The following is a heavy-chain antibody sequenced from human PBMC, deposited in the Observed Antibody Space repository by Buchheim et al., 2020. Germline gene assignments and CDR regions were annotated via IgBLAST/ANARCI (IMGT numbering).Heavy chain of an antibody. CDR3: ARDVGPNYDFWSGYSGGWFDP. CDR1: GFTFSSYW. V-gene: IGHV3-74*01. D-gene: IGHD3-3*01. J-gene: IGHJ5*02. Sequence: EVQLVESGGGLVQPGGSLRLSCAASGFTFSSYWMHWVRQAPGKGLVWVSRINSDGSSTSYADSVKGRFTTSRDNAKNTLYLQMNSLRAEDTAVYYCARDVGPNYDFWSGYSGGWFDPWGQGTL. CDR2: INSDGSST.